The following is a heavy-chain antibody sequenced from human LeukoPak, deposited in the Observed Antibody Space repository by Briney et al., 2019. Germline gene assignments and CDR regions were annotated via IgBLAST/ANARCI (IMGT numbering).Heavy chain of an antibody. Sequence: PSETLSLTCTVSGGSISSSSYYWGWIRQPPGKGLEWIGSIHYSGSTNYNPSLKSRVTISVDTSKNQFSLKLSSVTAADTAVYYCARSGLLTPRLIKYYYYYYMDVWGKGATVTVSS. J-gene: IGHJ6*03. D-gene: IGHD6-25*01. CDR3: ARSGLLTPRLIKYYYYYYMDV. CDR2: IHYSGST. V-gene: IGHV4-39*07. CDR1: GGSISSSSYY.